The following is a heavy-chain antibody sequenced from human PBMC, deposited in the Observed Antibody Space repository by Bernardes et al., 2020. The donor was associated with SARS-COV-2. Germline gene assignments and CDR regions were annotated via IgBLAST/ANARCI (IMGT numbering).Heavy chain of an antibody. CDR2: IIPIFGTA. CDR1: GGTFSSYA. Sequence: SVKVSCKASGGTFSSYAISWVRQAPGQGLEWMGRIIPIFGTANYAQKFQDRVTITADESTSTAYMELSSLRSEDTAVYYCARSEMATSSATTHALDYWGQGTRVTVSS. CDR3: ARSEMATSSATTHALDY. J-gene: IGHJ4*02. D-gene: IGHD5-12*01. V-gene: IGHV1-69*13.